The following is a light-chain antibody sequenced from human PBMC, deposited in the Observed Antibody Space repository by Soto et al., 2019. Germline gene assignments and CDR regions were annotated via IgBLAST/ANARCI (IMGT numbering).Light chain of an antibody. V-gene: IGKV1-39*01. CDR1: QSITIY. CDR2: GAS. J-gene: IGKJ1*01. Sequence: DIQLTPSPSTLSGSVRDRVTITCRASQSITIYLNWYQQKPGEAPNLLIFGASTLQSGVPSRFSGSGSGTDFTLTISSLQPEDFATYYCQQSYSTLWTFGQGTKVDIK. CDR3: QQSYSTLWT.